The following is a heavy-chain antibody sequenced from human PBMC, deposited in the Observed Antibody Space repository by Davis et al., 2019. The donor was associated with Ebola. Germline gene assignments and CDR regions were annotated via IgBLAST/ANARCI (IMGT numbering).Heavy chain of an antibody. CDR2: ISWNSGSI. Sequence: PGGSLRLSCAASGFTFDDYGMHWVRQAPGKGLEWVSGISWNSGSIGYADSVKGRFTISRDNAKNSLYLQMNSLRAEDTALYYCAKGYCSSTSCYKDVWGQGTTVTVSS. D-gene: IGHD2-2*02. CDR1: GFTFDDYG. V-gene: IGHV3-9*01. CDR3: AKGYCSSTSCYKDV. J-gene: IGHJ6*02.